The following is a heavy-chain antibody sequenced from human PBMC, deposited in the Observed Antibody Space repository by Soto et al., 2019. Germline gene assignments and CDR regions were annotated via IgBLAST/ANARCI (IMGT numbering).Heavy chain of an antibody. CDR2: ITFSGNTV. CDR1: GFTFSDSY. V-gene: IGHV3-11*01. Sequence: PGGSLRLSCAASGFTFSDSYMSWIRQAPGKGLEWISYITFSGNTVYYADSLKGRFTISRDNAKNSLYLQMNRLRAEDTAVYYCARDVNWNLFDYWGQGIQVTVSS. J-gene: IGHJ4*02. D-gene: IGHD1-20*01. CDR3: ARDVNWNLFDY.